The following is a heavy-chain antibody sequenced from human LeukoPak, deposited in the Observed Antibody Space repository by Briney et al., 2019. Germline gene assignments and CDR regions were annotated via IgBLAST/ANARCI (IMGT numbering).Heavy chain of an antibody. CDR2: ISAYNGNT. CDR1: GYTFTSYG. J-gene: IGHJ2*01. D-gene: IGHD3-22*01. Sequence: ASVKVSCMASGYTFTSYGISWVRQAPGQGLEWMGWISAYNGNTNYAQKLQGRVTMTTDTSTSTAYMELRSLRSDDTAVYYCARGPDYYYDSSGYNWYFDLWGRGTLVTVAS. CDR3: ARGPDYYYDSSGYNWYFDL. V-gene: IGHV1-18*01.